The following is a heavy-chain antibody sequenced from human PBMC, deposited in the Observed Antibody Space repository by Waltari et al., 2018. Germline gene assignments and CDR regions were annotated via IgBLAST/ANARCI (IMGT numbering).Heavy chain of an antibody. CDR3: ARDRVEDFWSGYYFDY. CDR1: GGSISSYY. D-gene: IGHD3-3*01. V-gene: IGHV4-4*07. Sequence: QVQLQESGPGLVKPSETLSLTCTVSGGSISSYYWSWIRQPAGKGLEWIGRIYTSGSTNYNPSLKGRVTMSVDTSKNQFSLKLSSVTAADTAVYYCARDRVEDFWSGYYFDYWGQGTLVTVSS. J-gene: IGHJ4*02. CDR2: IYTSGST.